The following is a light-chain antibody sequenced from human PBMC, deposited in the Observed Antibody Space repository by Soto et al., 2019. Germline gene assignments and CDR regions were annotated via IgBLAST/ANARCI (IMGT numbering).Light chain of an antibody. J-gene: IGLJ1*01. CDR1: SSDVGGYNY. V-gene: IGLV2-14*01. CDR3: SSYTSSSTLYV. CDR2: DVS. Sequence: QSVLTQPGSVSGSPGQSIAISCNGTSSDVGGYNYVSWYQQHPGKAPKLMIYDVSNRPSGVSNRFSGSKSGNTASLTISGLQAEDEADYYCSSYTSSSTLYVFGTGTKVTVL.